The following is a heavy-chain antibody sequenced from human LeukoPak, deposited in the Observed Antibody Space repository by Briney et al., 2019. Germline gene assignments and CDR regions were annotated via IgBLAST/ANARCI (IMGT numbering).Heavy chain of an antibody. D-gene: IGHD3-10*01. Sequence: ASETLSLTCTVSGGSISSSSYYWGWIRQPPGKGLEWLGSIYYSGSTYYNPSLKSRVTISVDTSKNQFSLKLSSVTAADTAVYYCARVYGSGSYYNGYYYYYMDVWGKGTTVTISS. CDR2: IYYSGST. V-gene: IGHV4-39*01. CDR1: GGSISSSSYY. CDR3: ARVYGSGSYYNGYYYYYMDV. J-gene: IGHJ6*03.